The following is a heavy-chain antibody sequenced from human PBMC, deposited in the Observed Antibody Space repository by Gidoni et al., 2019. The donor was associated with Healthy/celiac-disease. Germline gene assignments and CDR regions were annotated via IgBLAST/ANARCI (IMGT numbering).Heavy chain of an antibody. CDR2: ISLNSGSI. D-gene: IGHD6-19*01. V-gene: IGHV3-9*01. CDR1: GFTFDAYG. CDR3: AKAGAIAVAGGVDY. Sequence: DVQLVESGRGLVHHGRSLSLSSAAAGFTFDAYGMHWVRQTPGQGLGWVSGISLNSGSIGNADSVKSRFTISRDNAKNSLYLQMNSLRAEDTAVYYCAKAGAIAVAGGVDYWGQGTLVTVSS. J-gene: IGHJ4*02.